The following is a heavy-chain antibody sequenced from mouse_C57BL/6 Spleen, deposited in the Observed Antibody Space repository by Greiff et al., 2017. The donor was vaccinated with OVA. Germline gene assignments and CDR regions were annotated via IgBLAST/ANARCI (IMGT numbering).Heavy chain of an antibody. Sequence: VQLKQSGPELVKPGASVKISCKASGYAFSSSWMNWVKQRPGKGLEWIGRIYPGDGDTNYNGKFKGKATLTADKSSSTAYMQLSSLTSEDSAVYFCARTVVNYFDYWGQGTTLTVSS. D-gene: IGHD1-1*01. V-gene: IGHV1-82*01. J-gene: IGHJ2*01. CDR1: GYAFSSSW. CDR2: IYPGDGDT. CDR3: ARTVVNYFDY.